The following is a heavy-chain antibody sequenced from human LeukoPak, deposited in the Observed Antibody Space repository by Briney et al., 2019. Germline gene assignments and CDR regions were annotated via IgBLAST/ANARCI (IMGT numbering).Heavy chain of an antibody. V-gene: IGHV4-59*01. J-gene: IGHJ4*02. CDR3: ARATYYYGSGSYELDY. CDR1: GYSISSYY. Sequence: SETLSLTCSVSGYSISSYYWSWIRQPPGKGLEWIGYIYYSGSTNYNPSLKSRVTISVDTSKNQFSLKLSSVTAADTAVYYCARATYYYGSGSYELDYWGQGTLVTVSS. D-gene: IGHD3-10*01. CDR2: IYYSGST.